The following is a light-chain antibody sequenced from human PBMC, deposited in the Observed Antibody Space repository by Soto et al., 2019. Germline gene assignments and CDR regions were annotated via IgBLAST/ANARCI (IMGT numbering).Light chain of an antibody. CDR3: SAYAGSPYLYV. CDR2: EVS. Sequence: QSVLTQPPSASGSSGQSVTISCTGTSFDVGGYNYVSWYQQHPGKAPQVLMYEVSKRPSGVPDRFSGSKSGNTASLTVSGLQAEDEADYYCSAYAGSPYLYVFGSGTKSPS. V-gene: IGLV2-8*01. CDR1: SFDVGGYNY. J-gene: IGLJ1*01.